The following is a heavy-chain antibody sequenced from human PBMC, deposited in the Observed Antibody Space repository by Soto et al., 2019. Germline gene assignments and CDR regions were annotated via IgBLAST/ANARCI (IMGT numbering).Heavy chain of an antibody. V-gene: IGHV4-34*01. CDR1: GGSFSGYY. CDR2: INHSGST. CDR3: ARRGGVVGVKWFDP. Sequence: QVQLQQWGAGLLKPSETLSLTCAVYGGSFSGYYWSWIRQPPGKGLEWIGEINHSGSTNYNPSLKSRFTISVDTANNQFSLELIAVTAADTAVYYCARRGGVVGVKWFDPWGQGTLVTVSS. D-gene: IGHD3-16*01. J-gene: IGHJ5*02.